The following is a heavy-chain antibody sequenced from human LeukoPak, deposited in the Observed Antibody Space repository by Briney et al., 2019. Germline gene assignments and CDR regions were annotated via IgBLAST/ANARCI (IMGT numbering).Heavy chain of an antibody. CDR1: GGPIYSYY. Sequence: SETLSLTCTVSGGPIYSYYWSWIRQTAGKGLEWIGYIYYSGSTNYNPSLKSRVTISVDTSKNQFSLKLSSVTAADTAVYYCARPTYYYDSSGSLWDAFDIWGQGTMVTVSS. CDR2: IYYSGST. J-gene: IGHJ3*02. CDR3: ARPTYYYDSSGSLWDAFDI. V-gene: IGHV4-59*01. D-gene: IGHD3-22*01.